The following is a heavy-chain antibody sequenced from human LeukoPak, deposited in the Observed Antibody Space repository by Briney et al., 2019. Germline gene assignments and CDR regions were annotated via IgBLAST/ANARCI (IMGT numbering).Heavy chain of an antibody. Sequence: SETLSLTCTVSGGSISSGDYYWSWIRQPPGKGLEWIGYIYYSGSTYYNPSLKSRVTISVDTSKNQFSLKLSSVTAADTAVYYCARGLGRVATITPFYYYYGMDVWGQGTTVTVSS. J-gene: IGHJ6*02. CDR2: IYYSGST. V-gene: IGHV4-30-4*01. D-gene: IGHD5-12*01. CDR3: ARGLGRVATITPFYYYYGMDV. CDR1: GGSISSGDYY.